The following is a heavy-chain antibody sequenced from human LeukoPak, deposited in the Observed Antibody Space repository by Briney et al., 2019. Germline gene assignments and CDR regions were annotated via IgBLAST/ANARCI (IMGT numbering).Heavy chain of an antibody. D-gene: IGHD3-22*01. CDR2: ISWNSGSI. CDR3: AKDNHYYDSSGPIDY. V-gene: IGHV3-9*01. Sequence: PGGSLRLSCAASGFTFSSYAMHWVRQAPGKGLEWVSGISWNSGSIGYADSVKGRFTISRDNAKNSLYLQMNSLRAEDTALYYCAKDNHYYDSSGPIDYWGQGTLVTVSS. CDR1: GFTFSSYA. J-gene: IGHJ4*02.